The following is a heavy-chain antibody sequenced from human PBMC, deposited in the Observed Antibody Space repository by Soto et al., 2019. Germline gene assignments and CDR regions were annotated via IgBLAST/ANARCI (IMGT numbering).Heavy chain of an antibody. V-gene: IGHV1-69*13. J-gene: IGHJ5*02. D-gene: IGHD3-22*01. CDR1: GGTFSSYA. Sequence: SVKVSCKASGGTFSSYAISSVRQAPGQGLEWMGGIIPIFGTANYAQKFQGRVTITADESTSTAYMELSSLRSEDTAVYYCARSPRDYYDSSGYGHWFDPWGQGTL. CDR2: IIPIFGTA. CDR3: ARSPRDYYDSSGYGHWFDP.